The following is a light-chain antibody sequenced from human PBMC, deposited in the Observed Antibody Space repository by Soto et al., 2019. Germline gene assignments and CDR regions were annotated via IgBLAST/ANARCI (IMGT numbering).Light chain of an antibody. V-gene: IGKV3-15*01. J-gene: IGKJ1*01. CDR1: QSVSTN. CDR3: QQYNNWPWT. Sequence: EIVMTQSPASLSVPPGERATLSCRASQSVSTNFAWYLQKPGQAPRLLIYGASTRATAVPARFSGSGSGTDFTLTISSLQSEDFAVYYCQQYNNWPWTFGQGTKVDIK. CDR2: GAS.